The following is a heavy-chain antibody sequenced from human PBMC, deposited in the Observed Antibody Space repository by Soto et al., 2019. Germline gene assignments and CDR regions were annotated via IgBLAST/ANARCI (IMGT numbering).Heavy chain of an antibody. CDR3: AHRRPYSNSPEYFFDY. CDR1: GFSLSTSGVD. D-gene: IGHD6-6*01. Sequence: QITLKASGPTLVKPTQTLTLTCTFSGFSLSTSGVDVGWIRQPPGKALEWLALIYWDDVKRYSPSLKSRLTITKDTSKNQVVLTMTNMDPLDTATYYCAHRRPYSNSPEYFFDYWGQGTLVTVSS. J-gene: IGHJ4*02. V-gene: IGHV2-5*02. CDR2: IYWDDVK.